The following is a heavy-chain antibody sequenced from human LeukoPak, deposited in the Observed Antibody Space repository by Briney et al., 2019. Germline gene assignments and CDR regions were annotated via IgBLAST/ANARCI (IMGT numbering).Heavy chain of an antibody. CDR3: ARYAAGGATRGDYYYMDV. CDR1: GFTFSSYW. V-gene: IGHV3-74*01. Sequence: GGSLRLSCAASGFTFSSYWMHWVRQAPGKGLVWVSRINSDGSSTSYADSVKGRFTISRDNAKNTLYLQMNSLRAEDTAVYYCARYAAGGATRGDYYYMDVWGKGTTVTVSS. D-gene: IGHD1-26*01. J-gene: IGHJ6*03. CDR2: INSDGSST.